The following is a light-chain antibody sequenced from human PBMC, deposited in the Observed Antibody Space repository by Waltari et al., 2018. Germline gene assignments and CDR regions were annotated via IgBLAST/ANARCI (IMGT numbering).Light chain of an antibody. Sequence: MAIRTIRGSWLTWYQQKPGQAPRRLIYGASSTATGIPVRFSGSGSGSEFTLTISRLEPEDSAVYYCQQYDGSPVTFGGGTKVEVK. CDR3: QQYDGSPVT. J-gene: IGKJ4*01. CDR1: RTIRGSW. V-gene: IGKV3-20*01. CDR2: GAS.